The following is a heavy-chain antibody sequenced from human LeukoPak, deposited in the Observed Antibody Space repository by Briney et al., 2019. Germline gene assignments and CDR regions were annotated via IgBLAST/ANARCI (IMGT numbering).Heavy chain of an antibody. CDR3: ARAVGYLAY. CDR2: IYYSGST. J-gene: IGHJ4*02. CDR1: GGSVSSGSYY. Sequence: PSETLSLTCTVSGGSVSSGSYYWSWIRQPPGKGLEWIGYIYYSGSTNYNPSLKSRVTISVDTSKNQFSLKLSSVPAADTAVYYCARAVGYLAYGGQGTLVTVPS. V-gene: IGHV4-61*01.